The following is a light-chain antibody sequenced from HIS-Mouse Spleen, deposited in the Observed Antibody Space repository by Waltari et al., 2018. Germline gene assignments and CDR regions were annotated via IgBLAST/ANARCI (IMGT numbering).Light chain of an antibody. CDR3: CSYAGSSTWV. Sequence: QSALTQPASVSGSPGQSITISCTGTSSDAGSYNLVSWYQQHPGKAPKLMVYAGSTRPSGVSNRVSGSKSGNTASLRISGLQAEDEADYYCCSYAGSSTWVFGGGTKLTVL. J-gene: IGLJ3*02. CDR1: SSDAGSYNL. V-gene: IGLV2-23*01. CDR2: AGS.